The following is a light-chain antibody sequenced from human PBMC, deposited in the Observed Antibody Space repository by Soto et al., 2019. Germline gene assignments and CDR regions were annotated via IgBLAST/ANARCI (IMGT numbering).Light chain of an antibody. Sequence: QSVLIHPRSVCGSPGQSFTISCTGTSSDVGVSRSVSWYQQHPGKAPKLIISDVTKRPSGVPYRFSGSKSGNTASLTISGLKVADEADYYCCSYEGRFFFGTGTKVTVL. CDR3: CSYEGRFF. CDR1: SSDVGVSRS. J-gene: IGLJ1*01. CDR2: DVT. V-gene: IGLV2-11*01.